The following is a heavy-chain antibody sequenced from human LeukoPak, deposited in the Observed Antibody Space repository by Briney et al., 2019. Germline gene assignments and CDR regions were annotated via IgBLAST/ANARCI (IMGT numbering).Heavy chain of an antibody. D-gene: IGHD4-11*01. CDR3: ARDHNDYRFSGDALKI. J-gene: IGHJ3*02. V-gene: IGHV3-33*01. CDR2: ILYDGSIK. CDR1: GFSFCIYG. Sequence: PGGSLRLSCAASGFSFCIYGMHWVRQAPGRGLEWVAVILYDGSIKYYADYVKGRFSISSDNSKNTLYLQMDSVGAEDTAVYYCARDHNDYRFSGDALKIWGQGTRVTVSS.